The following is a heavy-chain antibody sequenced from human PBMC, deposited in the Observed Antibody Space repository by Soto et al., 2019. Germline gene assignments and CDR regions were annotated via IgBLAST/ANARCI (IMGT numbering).Heavy chain of an antibody. CDR3: AKEEPYSSDWYQTLAKDAFDI. CDR1: GFTFSSYG. CDR2: ISYDGSNK. D-gene: IGHD6-19*01. Sequence: QVQLVESGGGVVQPGRSLRLSCAASGFTFSSYGMHWVRQAPGKGLEWVAVISYDGSNKYYADSVKGRFTISRDNSKNTLYLRMNSLRAEDTAVYYCAKEEPYSSDWYQTLAKDAFDIWGQGTMVTVSS. J-gene: IGHJ3*02. V-gene: IGHV3-30*18.